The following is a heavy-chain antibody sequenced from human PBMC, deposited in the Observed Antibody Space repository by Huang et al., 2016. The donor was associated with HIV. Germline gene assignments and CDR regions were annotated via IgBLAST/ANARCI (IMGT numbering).Heavy chain of an antibody. CDR3: ARFTGYDRSVDF. V-gene: IGHV1-69*01. Sequence: QVRPVPSGAEVRKAGSSVKISSKVSGGTFSSYTINWIRQVPGQGLEWMGVIIPIFETPTDAQTLQGRATITSDESTSTAYMEMSSLRSEDTAMYYCARFTGYDRSVDFWGQGTLVTVSS. J-gene: IGHJ4*02. D-gene: IGHD5-12*01. CDR2: IIPIFETP. CDR1: GGTFSSYT.